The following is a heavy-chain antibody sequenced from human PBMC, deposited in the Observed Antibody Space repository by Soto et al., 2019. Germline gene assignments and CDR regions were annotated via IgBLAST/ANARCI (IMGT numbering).Heavy chain of an antibody. CDR2: IKQDGSEI. CDR3: ARDWNGYRDY. D-gene: IGHD5-12*01. J-gene: IGHJ4*02. CDR1: GFTFSGYW. Sequence: PGGSLRLSCAASGFTFSGYWMTWVRQAPGKGLEWVANIKQDGSEIYYVDSVKGRFTISRDNAKNSLYLQMNSLRAEDTAVYYCARDWNGYRDYWGQGALVTVSA. V-gene: IGHV3-7*05.